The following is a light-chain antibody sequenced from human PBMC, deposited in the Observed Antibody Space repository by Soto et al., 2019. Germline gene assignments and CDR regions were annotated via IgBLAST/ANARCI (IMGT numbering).Light chain of an antibody. CDR1: SSDFGDDNY. CDR3: SSYLSSTIPYV. V-gene: IGLV2-14*01. CDR2: DVS. J-gene: IGLJ1*01. Sequence: QSVLTQPASVSGSPGQSITISCTGTSSDFGDDNYVSWYRQHPGKAPKLIIYDVSNRPTGVSNRFSGSKSGNTTSLTISGLQAEDEAEYYCSSYLSSTIPYVFGTGTKVTVL.